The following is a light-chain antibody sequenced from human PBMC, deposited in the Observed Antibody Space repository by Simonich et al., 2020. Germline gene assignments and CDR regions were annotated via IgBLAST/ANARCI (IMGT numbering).Light chain of an antibody. J-gene: IGLJ2*01. Sequence: QSALTQPASVSGSPGQSITISCTGTSSDVGGYNYVSWYQQHPGKAPKLMIYDVSKRPSGFSNRFSGSKSGNTASLTISGLQAEDEADYYCSSYTSSSTGVFGGGTKLTVL. V-gene: IGLV2-14*01. CDR1: SSDVGGYNY. CDR2: DVS. CDR3: SSYTSSSTGV.